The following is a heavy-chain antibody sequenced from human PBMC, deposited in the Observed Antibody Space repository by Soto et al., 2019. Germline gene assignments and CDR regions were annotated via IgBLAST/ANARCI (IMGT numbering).Heavy chain of an antibody. D-gene: IGHD2-15*01. CDR2: IKSKNDGGTT. CDR3: AADLPGHGGGYEFDY. J-gene: IGHJ4*01. Sequence: PEGSLRLSCAASGFTFITAWMNWVRQTPGKGLEWVGRIKSKNDGGTTDYAAPVKGRFTISRDDSKNTVYLQMNSLRTEDTALYYCAADLPGHGGGYEFDYWGQGPPVTVSS. CDR1: GFTFITAW. V-gene: IGHV3-15*07.